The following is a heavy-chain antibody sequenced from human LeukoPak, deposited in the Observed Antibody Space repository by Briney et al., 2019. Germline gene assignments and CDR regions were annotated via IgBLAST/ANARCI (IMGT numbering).Heavy chain of an antibody. CDR1: GYTFTGYY. CDR2: INPNSGCT. D-gene: IGHD5-24*01. V-gene: IGHV1-2*02. CDR3: ARGPKTGKRWLQFTGYYFDY. Sequence: ASVKVSCKASGYTFTGYYMHWVRQAPGQGLECMVWINPNSGCTNYAQKFQGRVTMTRDTSISTAYMELSRLRSDDTAVYYCARGPKTGKRWLQFTGYYFDYWGQGTLVTVSS. J-gene: IGHJ4*02.